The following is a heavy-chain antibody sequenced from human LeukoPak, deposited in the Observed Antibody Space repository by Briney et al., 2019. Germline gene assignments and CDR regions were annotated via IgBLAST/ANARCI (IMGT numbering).Heavy chain of an antibody. CDR2: IHYSPGYT. J-gene: IGHJ4*02. CDR1: GFTFSSYA. V-gene: IGHV3-23*01. Sequence: GGSLRLSCAASGFTFSSYATSWVRQAPGKGLEWVSHIHYSPGYTYYADSVKGRFTISRDNSKNTLYLQMNSLRAEDTAVYYCAKGYSGAWYDFDSWGQGTLVTVSS. D-gene: IGHD6-19*01. CDR3: AKGYSGAWYDFDS.